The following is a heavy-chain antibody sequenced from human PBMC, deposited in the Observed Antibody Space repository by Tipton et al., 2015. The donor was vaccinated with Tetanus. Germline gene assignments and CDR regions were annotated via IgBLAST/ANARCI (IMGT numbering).Heavy chain of an antibody. CDR2: ISYDGSNK. CDR3: AKEGGIYYYDSSGLGYFDY. V-gene: IGHV3-30*18. D-gene: IGHD3-22*01. Sequence: SLRLSCAASGFTFSSYGTHWVRQAPGKGLEWVAVISYDGSNKYYADSVKGRFTISRDNSKNTLYLQMNSLRAEDTAVYYCAKEGGIYYYDSSGLGYFDYWGQGTLVTVSS. J-gene: IGHJ4*02. CDR1: GFTFSSYG.